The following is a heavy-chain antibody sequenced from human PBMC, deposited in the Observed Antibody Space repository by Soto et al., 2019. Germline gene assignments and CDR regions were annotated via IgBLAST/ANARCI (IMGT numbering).Heavy chain of an antibody. D-gene: IGHD2-15*01. CDR1: GGSISSSY. CDR3: ARHRPGGGGSCYDY. V-gene: IGHV4-59*08. CDR2: IYYSGST. J-gene: IGHJ4*02. Sequence: QVQLQESGPGLVKPSETLSLTCTVAGGSISSSYWSWIRQPPGKGLEWIGYIYYSGSTNYNPSLKSQVTISVDTSKNQFSLKLSSVTAADTAVYYCARHRPGGGGSCYDYWGQGTLVTVSS.